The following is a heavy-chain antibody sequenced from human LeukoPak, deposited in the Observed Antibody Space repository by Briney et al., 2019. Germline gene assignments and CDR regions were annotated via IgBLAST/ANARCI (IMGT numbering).Heavy chain of an antibody. Sequence: PSETLSLTCTVSGGSISSGGYYWSWIRQPPGKGLEWIGYIYHSGSTYYNPSLKSRVTISVDRSKNQFSLKLSSVTAADTAVYYCAREWAFLEWLPQGYFDYWGQGTLVTVSS. V-gene: IGHV4-30-2*01. D-gene: IGHD3-3*02. CDR1: GGSISSGGYY. CDR3: AREWAFLEWLPQGYFDY. J-gene: IGHJ4*02. CDR2: IYHSGST.